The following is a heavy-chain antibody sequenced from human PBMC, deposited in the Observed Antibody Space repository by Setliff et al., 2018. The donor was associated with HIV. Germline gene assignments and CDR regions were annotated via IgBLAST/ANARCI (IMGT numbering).Heavy chain of an antibody. CDR2: ISYGGGTT. CDR3: AKDLEYCSGPMCYSYDALDM. CDR1: GFTFDDYG. Sequence: VASVKVSCTGSGFTFDDYGMSWVRQAPGKGLEWVSAISYGGGTTHYADPVRGRFTVSRANSKNTLYLQMNSLRAEDTAVYYCAKDLEYCSGPMCYSYDALDMWGQGTMVTVSS. J-gene: IGHJ3*02. D-gene: IGHD2-15*01. V-gene: IGHV3-23*01.